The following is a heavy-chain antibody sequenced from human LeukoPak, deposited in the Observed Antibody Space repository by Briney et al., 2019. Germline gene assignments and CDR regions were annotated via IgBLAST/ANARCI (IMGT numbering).Heavy chain of an antibody. J-gene: IGHJ4*02. V-gene: IGHV1-46*01. CDR3: ARDYPASGMATITRGFVDY. D-gene: IGHD5-24*01. Sequence: ASVEVSCKASGYTFTSYYMHWVRQAPGQGLEWMGIINPSGGSTSYAQKFQGRVTMTRDTSTSTVYMELSSLRSEDTAVYYCARDYPASGMATITRGFVDYWGQGTLVTVSS. CDR2: INPSGGST. CDR1: GYTFTSYY.